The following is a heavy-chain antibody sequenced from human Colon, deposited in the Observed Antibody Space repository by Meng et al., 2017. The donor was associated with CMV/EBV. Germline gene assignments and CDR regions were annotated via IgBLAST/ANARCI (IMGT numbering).Heavy chain of an antibody. J-gene: IGHJ4*02. V-gene: IGHV3-9*02. CDR1: WFTSHDHG. CDR2: FIWNTGRT. D-gene: IGHD3-10*01. CDR3: VKDITPGGADH. Sequence: SLEISWAASWFTSHDHGTHWVRQVPGKGPGWVSGFIWNTGRTGYADSVKGRFTISGENAKHSLNLEMESLRPGDTDLYYCVKDITPGGADHWGQGTLVTVSS.